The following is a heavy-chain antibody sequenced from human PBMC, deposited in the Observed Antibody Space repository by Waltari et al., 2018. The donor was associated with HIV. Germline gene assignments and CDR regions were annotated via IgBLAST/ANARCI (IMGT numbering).Heavy chain of an antibody. CDR1: GGSISGNRHY. Sequence: CSVSGGSISGNRHYWGWIRQPPGKGLEWIGSIYYSGNTYYKSSLQSRITISLDMSKNLFSLNLRSVTAADTAVYYCARVSAWFHLEGGDVWGQGTTVTVSS. V-gene: IGHV4-39*01. J-gene: IGHJ6*02. CDR2: IYYSGNT. CDR3: ARVSAWFHLEGGDV. D-gene: IGHD3-3*01.